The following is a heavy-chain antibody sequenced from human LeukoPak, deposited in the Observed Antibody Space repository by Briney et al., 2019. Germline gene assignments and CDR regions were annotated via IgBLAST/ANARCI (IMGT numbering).Heavy chain of an antibody. D-gene: IGHD6-19*01. V-gene: IGHV3-64D*06. CDR1: GSTFSSYA. CDR2: ISSNGGST. J-gene: IGHJ4*02. Sequence: GGSLRLSCSASGSTFSSYAMHWVRRAPGKGLEYVSAISSNGGSTYYADSVKGRFTISRDNSKNTLYLQMSSLRAEDTAVYYCVKYSSGWYNYWGQGTLVTVSS. CDR3: VKYSSGWYNY.